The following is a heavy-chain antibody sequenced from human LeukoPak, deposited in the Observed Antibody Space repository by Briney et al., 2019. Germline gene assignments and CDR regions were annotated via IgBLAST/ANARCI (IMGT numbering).Heavy chain of an antibody. CDR3: ATPRELANYYYYGMDV. CDR1: GYTFTGYY. V-gene: IGHV1-2*02. J-gene: IGHJ6*02. Sequence: GASVKVSCKASGYTFTGYYMHWVRQAPGQGPEWMGWINPNSGGTNYAQKFQGRVTMTRDTSISTAYMELSRLRSDDTAVYYCATPRELANYYYYGMDVWGQGTTVTVSS. CDR2: INPNSGGT. D-gene: IGHD1-26*01.